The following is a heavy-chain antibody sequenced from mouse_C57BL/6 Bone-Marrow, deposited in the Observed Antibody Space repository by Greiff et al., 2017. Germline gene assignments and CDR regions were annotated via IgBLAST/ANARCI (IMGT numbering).Heavy chain of an antibody. CDR1: GYTFTDYE. V-gene: IGHV1-15*01. D-gene: IGHD2-3*01. J-gene: IGHJ2*01. CDR2: LDPETGGT. CDR3: TRREWLLFDY. Sequence: QVQLQQSGGELVRPGASVTLSCKASGYTFTDYEMHWVKQTPVHGLEWIGALDPETGGTAYNQKFKGKAILTADKSSSTAYMELRSLTSEDSAVYDWTRREWLLFDYWGQGTTLTVSS.